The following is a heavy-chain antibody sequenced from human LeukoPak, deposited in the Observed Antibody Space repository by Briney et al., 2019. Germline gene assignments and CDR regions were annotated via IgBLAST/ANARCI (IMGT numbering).Heavy chain of an antibody. J-gene: IGHJ6*02. CDR2: IYYSGST. D-gene: IGHD4-17*01. Sequence: SETLSLTCTVSGGSVSSGSYYWSWIRQPPGKGLEWIGYIYYSGSTNYNPSLKSRVTISVDTSKNQFSLKLSSVTAADTAVYYCARGRGRTVTTRYYYYGMDVWGQGTTVTVSS. CDR3: ARGRGRTVTTRYYYYGMDV. V-gene: IGHV4-61*01. CDR1: GGSVSSGSYY.